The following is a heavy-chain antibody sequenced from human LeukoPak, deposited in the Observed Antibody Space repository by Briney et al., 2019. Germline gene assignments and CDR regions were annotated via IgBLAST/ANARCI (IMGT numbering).Heavy chain of an antibody. J-gene: IGHJ3*02. CDR1: GFTFSSYG. Sequence: GGSLRLSCAASGFTFSSYGMHELHQAPGKGLEWVAVIHYDRSNKYYADSVNGRFTISRDNSKNTLYLQMNILRAEDTAVYYCAKKNYDYFWGSYHPDNDAFDIWGQGTMVTVSS. D-gene: IGHD3-16*02. CDR3: AKKNYDYFWGSYHPDNDAFDI. CDR2: IHYDRSNK. V-gene: IGHV3-30*02.